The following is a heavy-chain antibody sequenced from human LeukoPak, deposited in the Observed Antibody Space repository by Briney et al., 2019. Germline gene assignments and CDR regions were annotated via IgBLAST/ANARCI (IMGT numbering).Heavy chain of an antibody. CDR3: ASLSGYYDSSGYYYLKPDYFDY. Sequence: SETLSLTCTVSGGSISSGSYYWSWIRQPAGKGLEWIGRIYTSGSTNYNPSLKSRVTISVDTSKNQFSLKLSSVTAADTAVYYCASLSGYYDSSGYYYLKPDYFDYWGQGTLVTVSS. J-gene: IGHJ4*02. D-gene: IGHD3-22*01. V-gene: IGHV4-61*02. CDR1: GGSISSGSYY. CDR2: IYTSGST.